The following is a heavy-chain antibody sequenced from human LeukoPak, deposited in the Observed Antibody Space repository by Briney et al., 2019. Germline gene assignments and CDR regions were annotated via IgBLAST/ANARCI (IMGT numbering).Heavy chain of an antibody. J-gene: IGHJ4*02. CDR1: GFTVSSNY. V-gene: IGHV3-53*04. CDR3: ARGDSSGWPAPDY. CDR2: IYSGGST. D-gene: IGHD6-19*01. Sequence: PGGSLRLSCAASGFTVSSNYMSWVRQAPGKGLEWVSVIYSGGSTYYADSVKGRFTISRHNSKNTLYPQMNSLRAEDTAVYYCARGDSSGWPAPDYWGQGTLVTVSS.